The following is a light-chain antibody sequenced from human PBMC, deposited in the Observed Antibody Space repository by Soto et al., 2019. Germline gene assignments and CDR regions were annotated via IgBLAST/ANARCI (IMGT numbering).Light chain of an antibody. Sequence: DIEMTQSPSSLSASVGDRVTITCRASQAISSYSAWYQQKPGKAPKLLIYAASTLQSGVPSRFSGSGSGTDFTLTISSLQPEDVATYYCQSSNSAPRAVGQGTKVEIK. J-gene: IGKJ1*01. CDR3: QSSNSAPRA. V-gene: IGKV1-27*01. CDR1: QAISSY. CDR2: AAS.